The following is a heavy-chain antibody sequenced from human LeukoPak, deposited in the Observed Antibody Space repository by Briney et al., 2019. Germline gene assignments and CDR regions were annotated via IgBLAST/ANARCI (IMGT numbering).Heavy chain of an antibody. CDR3: ARGRFGELSVATFDI. Sequence: GGSLRLSCAASGFTFSSYWLSCVRQAPGKGLEWVANIKQDGSEKYYVDSAKGRFTISRDNAKNSLYLQMDSLRAEDTAVYYCARGRFGELSVATFDIWGQGTMVTVSS. CDR2: IKQDGSEK. D-gene: IGHD3-10*01. CDR1: GFTFSSYW. V-gene: IGHV3-7*02. J-gene: IGHJ3*02.